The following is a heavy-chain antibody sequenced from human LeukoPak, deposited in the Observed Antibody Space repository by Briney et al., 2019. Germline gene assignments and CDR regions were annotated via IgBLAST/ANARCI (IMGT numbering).Heavy chain of an antibody. CDR1: GFTFSDYY. V-gene: IGHV3-11*01. Sequence: GGSLRLSCAASGFTFSDYYMSWIRQAPGKGLEWVSYISSSGRTKYYADSVKGRFTISRDNSKNTLYLQMNSLRAEDTAVYYCARDPLTDYGGNSGHYWGQGTLVTVSS. D-gene: IGHD4-23*01. CDR3: ARDPLTDYGGNSGHY. J-gene: IGHJ4*02. CDR2: ISSSGRTK.